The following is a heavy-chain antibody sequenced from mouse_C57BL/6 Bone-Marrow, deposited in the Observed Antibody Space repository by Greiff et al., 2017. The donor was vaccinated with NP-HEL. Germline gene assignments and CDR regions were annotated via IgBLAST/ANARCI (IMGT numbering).Heavy chain of an antibody. J-gene: IGHJ2*01. Sequence: EVHLVESGPELVKPGASVKIPCKASGYTFTDYNMDWVKQSHGKSLEWIGDINPNNGGTIYNQKFKGKATLTVDKSSSTAYMELRSLTSEDTAVYYCARHGYYFDYWGQGTTLTVSS. CDR2: INPNNGGT. CDR1: GYTFTDYN. V-gene: IGHV1-18*01. CDR3: ARHGYYFDY.